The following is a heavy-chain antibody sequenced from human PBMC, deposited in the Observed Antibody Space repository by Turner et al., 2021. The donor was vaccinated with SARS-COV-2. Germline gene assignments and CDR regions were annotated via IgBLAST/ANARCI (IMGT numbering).Heavy chain of an antibody. Sequence: QVRLVESGGGVVQPGRSLRLSFAASGITFSSHGMHWVRQAPGKELEWVEVIWNDGSQKYYADSVKGRFTIARDNSKNMVYLQMSSLRAEDTAVYYCARLDDSDHWGAFDIWGQGTMVTVSS. D-gene: IGHD3-22*01. J-gene: IGHJ3*02. CDR1: GITFSSHG. V-gene: IGHV3-33*01. CDR2: IWNDGSQK. CDR3: ARLDDSDHWGAFDI.